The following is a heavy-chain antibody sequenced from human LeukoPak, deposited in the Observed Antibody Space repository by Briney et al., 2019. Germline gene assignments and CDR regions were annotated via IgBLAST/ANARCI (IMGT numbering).Heavy chain of an antibody. CDR2: IKGDGSEK. D-gene: IGHD3-9*01. CDR3: VRGAGFLLEF. Sequence: GGSLRLSCSASGFSFSEHWMNWVRQSPGKGLQWVAIIKGDGSEKYYLDSAEGRFTISRDNAKQSLYLQMNNLRAEDTALYYCVRGAGFLLEFWGQGTMVTVSS. CDR1: GFSFSEHW. V-gene: IGHV3-7*01. J-gene: IGHJ4*02.